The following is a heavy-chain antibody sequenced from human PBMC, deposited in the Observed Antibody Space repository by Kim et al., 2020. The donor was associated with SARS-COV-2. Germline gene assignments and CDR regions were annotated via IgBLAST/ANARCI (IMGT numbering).Heavy chain of an antibody. V-gene: IGHV3-30*07. J-gene: IGHJ4*02. CDR3: ASARTYYYDSSGYYQLDY. D-gene: IGHD3-22*01. Sequence: KGRLTISRDNSKNTLDLQMNSLRAEDTAVYYCASARTYYYDSSGYYQLDYWGQGTLVTVSS.